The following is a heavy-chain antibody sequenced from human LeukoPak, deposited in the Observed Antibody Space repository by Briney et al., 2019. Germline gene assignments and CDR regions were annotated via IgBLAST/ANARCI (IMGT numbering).Heavy chain of an antibody. CDR3: AKAMGGYGDYTWYFQH. CDR1: GXTFDDYA. CDR2: ISWNSGSI. Sequence: GGXLXLSXXAXGXTFDDYAMHWVRQAPGKGLEWXSGISWNSGSIGYADSVKGRFTISRDNAKNSLYLQMNSLRAEDTALYYCAKAMGGYGDYTWYFQHWGQGTLVTVSS. V-gene: IGHV3-9*01. D-gene: IGHD4-17*01. J-gene: IGHJ1*01.